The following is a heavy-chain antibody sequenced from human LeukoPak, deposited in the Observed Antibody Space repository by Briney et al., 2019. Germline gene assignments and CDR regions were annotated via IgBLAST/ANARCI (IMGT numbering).Heavy chain of an antibody. CDR3: WRDRSEWELLSGNWFDP. Sequence: SETLSLTCTVSGGSISSYYWSWIRQPAGKGLEWIGRIYTSGSTKYNPSLKSRVTMSVDTSKNKFSLMLSSVTAAETAVYYCWRDRSEWELLSGNWFDPWGQGTLVTVSS. D-gene: IGHD1-26*01. CDR1: GGSISSYY. J-gene: IGHJ5*02. CDR2: IYTSGST. V-gene: IGHV4-4*07.